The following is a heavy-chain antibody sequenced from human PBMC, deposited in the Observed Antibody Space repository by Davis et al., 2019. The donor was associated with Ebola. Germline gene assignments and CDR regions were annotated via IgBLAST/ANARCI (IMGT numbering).Heavy chain of an antibody. Sequence: AASVKVSCKASGYTFTGYYMHWVRQAPGQGLEWMGWINPSGGSTNYAQKLQGRVTMTTDTSTSTAYMELRSLRSDDTAVYYCARTSGSFDYWGQGTLVTVSS. V-gene: IGHV1-2*02. J-gene: IGHJ4*02. CDR2: INPSGGST. D-gene: IGHD1-26*01. CDR1: GYTFTGYY. CDR3: ARTSGSFDY.